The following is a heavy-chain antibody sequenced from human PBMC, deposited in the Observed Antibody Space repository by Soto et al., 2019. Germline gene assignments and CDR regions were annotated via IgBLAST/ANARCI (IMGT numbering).Heavy chain of an antibody. Sequence: QVQLQESGPGLVKPSETLSLTCTVSYSPISSYYWNWIRQPPGKGLEWIGYIYYGGSANYNPSLMSRGTLSLYTSMSECSLKRTAVSAADTAVYFCLRGDDILTGMSWFDPWGQGTLVTVSS. J-gene: IGHJ5*02. V-gene: IGHV4-59*03. D-gene: IGHD3-9*01. CDR2: IYYGGSA. CDR1: YSPISSYY. CDR3: LRGDDILTGMSWFDP.